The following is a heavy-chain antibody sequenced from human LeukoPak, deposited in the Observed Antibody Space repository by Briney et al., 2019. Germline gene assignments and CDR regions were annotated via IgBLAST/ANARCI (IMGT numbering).Heavy chain of an antibody. CDR3: AKGPYGSGPYYFDY. CDR1: GFTFSSYA. Sequence: GGSLRLSCAASGFTFSSYAMSWVRQAPGKGLEWVSTVSGSGGSTYYADSVKGRFTISRDNSKNTLYLQMNSLRADDTAVYYCAKGPYGSGPYYFDYWGQGTLVTVSS. D-gene: IGHD3-10*01. V-gene: IGHV3-23*01. CDR2: VSGSGGST. J-gene: IGHJ4*02.